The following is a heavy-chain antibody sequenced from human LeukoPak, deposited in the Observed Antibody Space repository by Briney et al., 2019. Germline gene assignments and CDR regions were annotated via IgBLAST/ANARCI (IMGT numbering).Heavy chain of an antibody. CDR3: ARQVQSYSSGWWNDY. CDR2: IYPGDSDT. V-gene: IGHV5-51*01. J-gene: IGHJ4*02. D-gene: IGHD6-19*01. Sequence: GESLKISCKGSGYSFTSYWIGWVRQMPGKGLEWMGIIYPGDSDTRYSPSFQGQVTISADKSISTAYLQWSSLKASDTAMYYCARQVQSYSSGWWNDYWGQGTLVTVSS. CDR1: GYSFTSYW.